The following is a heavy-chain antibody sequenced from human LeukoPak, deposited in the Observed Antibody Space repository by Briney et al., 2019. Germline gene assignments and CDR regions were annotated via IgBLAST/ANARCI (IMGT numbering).Heavy chain of an antibody. CDR1: GGSISWTSYY. V-gene: IGHV4-39*01. CDR2: FYYNGST. Sequence: SETLSLTCTVSGGSISWTSYYWGWIRQPPGKGLELIGSFYYNGSTYYSPSLKSRATISAETSKNQFSLKLSSVTAVDTAVFYCARHGMATIINWGQGTLVTVSS. CDR3: ARHGMATIIN. J-gene: IGHJ4*02. D-gene: IGHD5-24*01.